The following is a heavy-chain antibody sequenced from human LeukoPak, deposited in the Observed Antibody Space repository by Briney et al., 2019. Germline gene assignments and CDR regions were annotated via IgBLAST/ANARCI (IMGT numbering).Heavy chain of an antibody. CDR1: GFTFSSYA. V-gene: IGHV3-23*01. CDR2: LSVSGGST. Sequence: PGGSLRLSCAASGFTFSSYAMSWGRQAPGKGLGWVSALSVSGGSTYYADSVKGRFTISRDNSKNTLYLQMNSLRAEDTAVYYCAKASYSSSWLPPLDGMDVWGQGTTVTVSS. D-gene: IGHD6-13*01. CDR3: AKASYSSSWLPPLDGMDV. J-gene: IGHJ6*02.